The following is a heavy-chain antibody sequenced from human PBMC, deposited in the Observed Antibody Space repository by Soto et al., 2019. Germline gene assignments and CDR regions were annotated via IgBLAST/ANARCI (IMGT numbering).Heavy chain of an antibody. V-gene: IGHV3-73*01. D-gene: IGHD3-10*01. CDR2: IRSKANSYAT. CDR3: TRQRDDYYGSGSQYYYYYYMDV. Sequence: GGSLRLSCAASGFTFSGSAMHWVRQASGKGLEWVGRIRSKANSYATAYAASVKGRFTISRDDSKNTAYLQMNSLKTEDTAVYYCTRQRDDYYGSGSQYYYYYYMDVWGKGTTVTVSS. J-gene: IGHJ6*03. CDR1: GFTFSGSA.